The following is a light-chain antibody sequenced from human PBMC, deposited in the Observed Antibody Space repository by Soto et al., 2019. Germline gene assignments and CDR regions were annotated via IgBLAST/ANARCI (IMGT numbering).Light chain of an antibody. CDR2: EVS. Sequence: QSALTQPPSASGSFGQSVTISCTGTSSDVGGYNYVSWYQQHPGKAPKLMIYEVSERPSGVPDRFSDSKSGNTASLTVSGLPASDEADYHCNSYSGTNYLYVFGTGTKVTVL. CDR3: NSYSGTNYLYV. V-gene: IGLV2-8*01. J-gene: IGLJ1*01. CDR1: SSDVGGYNY.